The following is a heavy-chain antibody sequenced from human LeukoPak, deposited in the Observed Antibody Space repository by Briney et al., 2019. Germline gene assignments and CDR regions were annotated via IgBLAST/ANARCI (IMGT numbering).Heavy chain of an antibody. CDR1: GGSISSGGYY. V-gene: IGHV4-31*03. CDR3: ARGEPPYDSSGYYPRAEYFQH. Sequence: SETLSLTCTVSGGSISSGGYYWSWIRQHPGKGLDWIGYIYYSGRTYYHPSLKSRVTISVDKSKNQFSLKLSSVTAADTAVYYCARGEPPYDSSGYYPRAEYFQHWGQGTLVTVSS. CDR2: IYYSGRT. J-gene: IGHJ1*01. D-gene: IGHD3-22*01.